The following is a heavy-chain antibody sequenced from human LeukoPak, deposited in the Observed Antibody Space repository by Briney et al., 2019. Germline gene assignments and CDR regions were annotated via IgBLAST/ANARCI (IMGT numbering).Heavy chain of an antibody. J-gene: IGHJ6*03. CDR2: IKQDGSEK. V-gene: IGHV3-7*01. Sequence: GGSLRLSCAASGFTLSKHWMTWVRQAPGKGLECVAIIKQDGSEKYYVNSVKGRFTISRDNSKNTLYLQMNSLRAEDTAVYYCARVPASYYYYMDVWGKGTTVTVSS. CDR3: ARVPASYYYYMDV. CDR1: GFTLSKHW. D-gene: IGHD2-2*01.